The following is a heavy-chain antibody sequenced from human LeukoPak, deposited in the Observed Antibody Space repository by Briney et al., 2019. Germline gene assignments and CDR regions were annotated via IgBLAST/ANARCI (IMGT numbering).Heavy chain of an antibody. V-gene: IGHV7-4-1*02. D-gene: IGHD5-18*01. Sequence: ASVKVSCKASGYTFTGYYMHWVRQAPGQGLEWMGWINTNTGNPTYAQGFTGRFVFSLDTSVSTAYLQISSLKTEDTAVYYCARERPLIPGYTYYYSEYWGQGTLVTASS. CDR3: ARERPLIPGYTYYYSEY. CDR1: GYTFTGYY. J-gene: IGHJ4*02. CDR2: INTNTGNP.